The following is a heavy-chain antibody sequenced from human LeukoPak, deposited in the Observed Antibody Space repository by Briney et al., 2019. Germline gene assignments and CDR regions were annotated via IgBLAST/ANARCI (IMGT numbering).Heavy chain of an antibody. J-gene: IGHJ4*02. CDR2: IYSGGST. D-gene: IGHD2-2*01. CDR3: AGGYCSSTSCFTY. V-gene: IGHV3-53*01. CDR1: GFTVSSNY. Sequence: PGGSLRLSCAASGFTVSSNYMSWVRQAPGKGLEWVSVIYSGGSTYYADSVKGRFTISRDNSKNTLYLQMNSLRAEDTAVYYCAGGYCSSTSCFTYWGQGTLVTVSS.